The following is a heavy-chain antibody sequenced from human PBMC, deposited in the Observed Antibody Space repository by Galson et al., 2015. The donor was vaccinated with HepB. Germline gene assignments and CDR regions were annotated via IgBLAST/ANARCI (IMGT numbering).Heavy chain of an antibody. V-gene: IGHV3-23*01. CDR2: NSGSGGRT. Sequence: SLRLSCAASGFTFSSYAMSWIRQAPGKGLGWVSANSGSGGRTYYADSVKGRFTISRENSKNTQYLQMNSLRAEDTAVYYCAKPFVPPGRYCSSTSCYGNDYWGQGTLLTVSS. CDR3: AKPFVPPGRYCSSTSCYGNDY. J-gene: IGHJ4*02. D-gene: IGHD2-2*01. CDR1: GFTFSSYA.